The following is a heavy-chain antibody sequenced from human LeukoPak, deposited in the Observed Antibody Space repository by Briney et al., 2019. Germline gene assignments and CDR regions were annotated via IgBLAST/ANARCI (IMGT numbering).Heavy chain of an antibody. CDR1: GDSVSSNSAA. Sequence: SQTLSLTCAISGDSVSSNSAAWNWIRQSRSRGLEWLGRTYYRSTWYNDYAVSVKSRITINPDTSKNQFSLQLNSVTPEDTAVYYCARALGQITMVRGAVYYYYMDVWGKGTTVTVSS. D-gene: IGHD3-10*01. CDR3: ARALGQITMVRGAVYYYYMDV. CDR2: TYYRSTWYN. J-gene: IGHJ6*03. V-gene: IGHV6-1*01.